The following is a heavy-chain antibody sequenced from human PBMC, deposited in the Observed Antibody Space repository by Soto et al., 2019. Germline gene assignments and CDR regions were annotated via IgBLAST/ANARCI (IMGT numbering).Heavy chain of an antibody. CDR3: ARSPSSSWYSGIYYYGMDV. CDR2: IKEDGSEK. CDR1: GVTLSKYW. D-gene: IGHD6-13*01. V-gene: IGHV3-7*05. J-gene: IGHJ6*02. Sequence: GGSLRLSCADSGVTLSKYWMSWVRQAPGKGLEWLAQIKEDGSEKYYADSVKGRFTISRDNAKNSLYLQMNSLRAEDTAVYYCARSPSSSWYSGIYYYGMDVWGQGTTVTVSS.